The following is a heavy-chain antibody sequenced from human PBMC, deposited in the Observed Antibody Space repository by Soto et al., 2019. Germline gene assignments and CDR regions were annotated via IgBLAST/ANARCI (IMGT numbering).Heavy chain of an antibody. Sequence: ASVKVSCKASGYTFTSYGISWVRQAPGQGLEWMGWISAYNGNTNYAQKLQGRVTMTTDTSTSTAYMELRSLRSDDTAAYYCARDSVELRYFDWFTTGAFDIWGQGTMVTVSS. J-gene: IGHJ3*02. CDR1: GYTFTSYG. CDR3: ARDSVELRYFDWFTTGAFDI. V-gene: IGHV1-18*01. D-gene: IGHD3-9*01. CDR2: ISAYNGNT.